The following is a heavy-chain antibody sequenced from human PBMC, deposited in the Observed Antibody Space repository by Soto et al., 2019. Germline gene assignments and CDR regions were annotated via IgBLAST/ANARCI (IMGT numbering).Heavy chain of an antibody. CDR3: ARDCVILSPNGMDV. D-gene: IGHD2-21*01. Sequence: ASVKVSCKTSGYMFTTFGISWVRQAPGQGLEWMGWISTYNGNTNYAQKFQGRVNMTTEKSTRTVYMELSRLRSDDTAVYFCARDCVILSPNGMDVWGQGTTVTVSS. CDR1: GYMFTTFG. V-gene: IGHV1-18*01. CDR2: ISTYNGNT. J-gene: IGHJ6*02.